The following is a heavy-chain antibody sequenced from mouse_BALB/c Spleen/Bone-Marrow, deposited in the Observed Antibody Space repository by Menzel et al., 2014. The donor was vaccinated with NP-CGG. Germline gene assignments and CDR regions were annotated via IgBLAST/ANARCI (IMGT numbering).Heavy chain of an antibody. CDR3: ARGIYYDSTWFAY. V-gene: IGHV1-67*01. Sequence: VQLQQSGPELVRPGVSVKISCKGSGYTLTDYAMHWVKQSHAKSLEWIGVISTYSGNTNYNQKFEGKATMTVDKSSSTAYMELARLTSEDSAIYYCARGIYYDSTWFAYWGQGTLVTVSA. CDR2: ISTYSGNT. D-gene: IGHD2-4*01. CDR1: GYTLTDYA. J-gene: IGHJ3*01.